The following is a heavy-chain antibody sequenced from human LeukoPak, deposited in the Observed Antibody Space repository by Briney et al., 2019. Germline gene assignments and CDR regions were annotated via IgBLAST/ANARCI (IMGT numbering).Heavy chain of an antibody. V-gene: IGHV4-61*05. J-gene: IGHJ4*02. CDR2: IYYSGST. CDR1: GGSIGSTTYY. Sequence: PSETLSLTCTVSGGSIGSTTYYWGWIRQPPGKGLEWIGDIYYSGSTNYNPSLKSRVTISVDTSKNQFSLKLSSVTAADTAVYYCARGDGYNTHGGVDYWGQGTLVTVSS. D-gene: IGHD5-24*01. CDR3: ARGDGYNTHGGVDY.